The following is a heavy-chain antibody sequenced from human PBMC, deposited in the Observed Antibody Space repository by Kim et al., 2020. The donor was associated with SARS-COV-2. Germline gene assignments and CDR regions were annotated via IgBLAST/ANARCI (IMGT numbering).Heavy chain of an antibody. J-gene: IGHJ6*03. CDR1: GYTFTSYD. CDR3: ARVRSRLVPLLDHYYYMDV. V-gene: IGHV1-8*01. D-gene: IGHD6-19*01. CDR2: MNPNSGNT. Sequence: ASVKVSCKASGYTFTSYDINWVRQATGQGLEWMGWMNPNSGNTGYAQKFQGRVTMTRNTSISTAYMELSSLTSDDTAVYYCARVRSRLVPLLDHYYYMDVCGEETTVTVSS.